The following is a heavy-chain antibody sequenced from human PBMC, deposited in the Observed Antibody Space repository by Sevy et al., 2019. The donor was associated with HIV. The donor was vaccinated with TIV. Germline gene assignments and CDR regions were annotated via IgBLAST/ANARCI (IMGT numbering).Heavy chain of an antibody. CDR3: AKNTAAAGTGGFHY. Sequence: GGSLRLSCAASAFTFSHYAMHWVRQAPGKGLEWVAFIHFDGSDKYYADSVKGRFTISRDNSKNMLYLKMNSLRAEDTAVYYCAKNTAAAGTGGFHYWGQGTRVTVSS. CDR1: AFTFSHYA. CDR2: IHFDGSDK. D-gene: IGHD6-13*01. V-gene: IGHV3-30*02. J-gene: IGHJ4*02.